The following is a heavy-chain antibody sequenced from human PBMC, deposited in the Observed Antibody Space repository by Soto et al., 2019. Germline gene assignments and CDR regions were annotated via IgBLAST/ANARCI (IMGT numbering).Heavy chain of an antibody. D-gene: IGHD5-18*01. CDR3: AMGYSYAPFDP. Sequence: GGSLRLSCAGSGFTLSDHYIDWVRQAPGKGLEWVSSISGVGDSTYYADSVKGRFSISRDNSKNTLSLQMNSLRADDTAVYYCAMGYSYAPFDPWGQGTLVTVSS. J-gene: IGHJ5*02. CDR1: GFTLSDHY. V-gene: IGHV3-23*01. CDR2: ISGVGDST.